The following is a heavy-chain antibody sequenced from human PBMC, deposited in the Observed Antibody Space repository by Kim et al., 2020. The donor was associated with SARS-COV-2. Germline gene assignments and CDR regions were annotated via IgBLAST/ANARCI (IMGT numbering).Heavy chain of an antibody. CDR1: GFTFGDYA. CDR2: ISWSSGSI. V-gene: IGHV3-9*01. D-gene: IGHD4-17*01. CDR3: AKDLREDYYYGMGV. Sequence: GGSLRLSCAASGFTFGDYAMHWVRQAPGKGLEWVSGISWSSGSICYADSVKGRFTISRDNAKNSLYLQMNSLRAEDTALYYCAKDLREDYYYGMGVWGQGATLTV. J-gene: IGHJ6*02.